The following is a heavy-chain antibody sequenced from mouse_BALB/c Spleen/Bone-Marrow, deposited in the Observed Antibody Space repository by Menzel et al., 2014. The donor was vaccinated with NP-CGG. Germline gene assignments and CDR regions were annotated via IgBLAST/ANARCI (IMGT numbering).Heavy chain of an antibody. Sequence: VQLKQSGPGLVKPSQSLSLTCSVTGYSIXGGYFWNWIRQFPGNKLEWMGYISYDGSNNYNPSLKNRISIIRDTSRNQFFLKLNSVTTEDTAEYFCTRALMIVTGPMDYWGQGTSVTVSS. V-gene: IGHV3-6*02. CDR1: GYSIXGGYF. D-gene: IGHD2-4*01. J-gene: IGHJ4*01. CDR3: TRALMIVTGPMDY. CDR2: ISYDGSN.